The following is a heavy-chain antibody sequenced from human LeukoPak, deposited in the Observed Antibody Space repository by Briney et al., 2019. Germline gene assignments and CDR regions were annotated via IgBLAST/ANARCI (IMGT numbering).Heavy chain of an antibody. J-gene: IGHJ6*02. CDR3: AKYVSAKGPPYALDV. D-gene: IGHD2/OR15-2a*01. Sequence: GGSLRLSCAASEFTFSSYAMQGVRQAPGKELEWVSGISASGGSTWYADSVKGRFTISRDNSKNTLYLQMNSLRAEDTAVYYCAKYVSAKGPPYALDVWGQGTTVTVSS. CDR1: EFTFSSYA. CDR2: ISASGGST. V-gene: IGHV3-23*01.